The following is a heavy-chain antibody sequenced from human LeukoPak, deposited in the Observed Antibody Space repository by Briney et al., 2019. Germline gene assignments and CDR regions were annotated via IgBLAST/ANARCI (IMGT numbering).Heavy chain of an antibody. D-gene: IGHD3-3*01. CDR2: IYYSGST. Sequence: PSETLSLTCTVSGGSISSYYWSWIRQPPGKGLEWIGYIYYSGSTNYNPSLKSRVTISVDTSKNQFSLKLSSVTAADTAVYYCARVLAWSGYHGPRLAGGFDYWGQGTLVTVSS. J-gene: IGHJ4*02. V-gene: IGHV4-59*01. CDR3: ARVLAWSGYHGPRLAGGFDY. CDR1: GGSISSYY.